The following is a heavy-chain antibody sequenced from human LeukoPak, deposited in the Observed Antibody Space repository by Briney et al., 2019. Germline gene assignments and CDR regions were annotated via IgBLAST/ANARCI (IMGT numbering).Heavy chain of an antibody. Sequence: ASVKVSCKASGYTFTRYDINWMRQATGQEPEWMGYINPNTGKAGYAQKFQGRVTITRDTSISTAYMELSSLRSEDTAVYYCASAVSIAADDAFDIWGQGTMVTVSS. CDR1: GYTFTRYD. J-gene: IGHJ3*02. V-gene: IGHV1-8*03. D-gene: IGHD6-6*01. CDR3: ASAVSIAADDAFDI. CDR2: INPNTGKA.